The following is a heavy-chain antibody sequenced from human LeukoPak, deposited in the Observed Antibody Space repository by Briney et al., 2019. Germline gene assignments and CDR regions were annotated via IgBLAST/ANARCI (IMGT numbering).Heavy chain of an antibody. Sequence: GGSLRLSCAASGFTFSSYAMSWVRQAPGKGLEWVSAISGSGGSTYYADSVKGRFTISRDNSKNTLYLQMNSLRAEDTAVYYCAKDLVITFGGVIVISDAFDIWGQGTMVTVSS. CDR1: GFTFSSYA. CDR3: AKDLVITFGGVIVISDAFDI. D-gene: IGHD3-16*02. CDR2: ISGSGGST. V-gene: IGHV3-23*01. J-gene: IGHJ3*02.